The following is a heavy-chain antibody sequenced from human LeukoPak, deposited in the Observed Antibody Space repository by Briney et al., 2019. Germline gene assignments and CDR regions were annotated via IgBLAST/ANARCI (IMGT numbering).Heavy chain of an antibody. CDR1: GFTFSNYW. J-gene: IGHJ4*02. CDR2: IKLDGSEK. D-gene: IGHD2-15*01. Sequence: GGSWRLSCVASGFTFSNYWMSWVRQAPGKGLEWVANIKLDGSEKYYVDSVKGRFTISRDNAKNSLYLQMNSLRGDDTAVYYCATVAGDCSGGRCYLLRFDYWGQGTLVTVSS. V-gene: IGHV3-7*01. CDR3: ATVAGDCSGGRCYLLRFDY.